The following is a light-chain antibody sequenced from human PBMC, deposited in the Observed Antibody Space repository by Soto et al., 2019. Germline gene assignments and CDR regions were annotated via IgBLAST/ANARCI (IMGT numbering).Light chain of an antibody. CDR3: QQCNSWPLT. Sequence: EIVMTQSPVTLSVSPGKRVTLSCRASQSVFSNLAWYQQRPGQAPRLLIYGASNRATGIPARFSGSGSGTEFTLTISSLQSEDFAVYYCQQCNSWPLTFGQGTKVEIK. V-gene: IGKV3-15*01. J-gene: IGKJ1*01. CDR1: QSVFSN. CDR2: GAS.